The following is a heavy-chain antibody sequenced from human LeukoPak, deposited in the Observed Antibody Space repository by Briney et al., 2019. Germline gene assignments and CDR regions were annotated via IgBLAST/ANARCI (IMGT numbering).Heavy chain of an antibody. D-gene: IGHD6-19*01. CDR3: AKSMTLQWRGFFDL. V-gene: IGHV3-23*01. J-gene: IGHJ2*01. CDR2: VSGSGGST. CDR1: GFSFSSYA. Sequence: GGSLRLSCAASGFSFSSYALSWVRQAPGKGLEWVSSVSGSGGSTYYADSVKGRFTISRDNSKNTLYLQKNSLRADDTAIYYCAKSMTLQWRGFFDLWGRGTHVTVSS.